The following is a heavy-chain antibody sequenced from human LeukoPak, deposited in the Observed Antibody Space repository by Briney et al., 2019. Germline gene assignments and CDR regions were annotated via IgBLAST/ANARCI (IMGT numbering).Heavy chain of an antibody. Sequence: QSGGSLRLSCAASGFTFSSYSMTWVRQAPGKGLEWVSHISGGSSYVYYADSVKGRFTISRDNAKNSLYLQMNSLRDEDTAVYYCARKYGGYADYWGQGTLVTVST. CDR3: ARKYGGYADY. D-gene: IGHD5-12*01. J-gene: IGHJ4*02. CDR2: ISGGSSYV. CDR1: GFTFSSYS. V-gene: IGHV3-48*02.